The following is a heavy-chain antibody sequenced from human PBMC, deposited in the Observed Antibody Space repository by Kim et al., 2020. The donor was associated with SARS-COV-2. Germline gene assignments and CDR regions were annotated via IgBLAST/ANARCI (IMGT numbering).Heavy chain of an antibody. CDR2: IFGSGSGT. Sequence: GGSLRLSCAASGPTSSNSAMSWVRQAPGKGLEWVAGIFGSGSGTYYADSVRGRFIISRDNSQGTVDLQMDNLRAEDTAFYYCARHIHVTTVTFYWYLHLWGRGTLVSVSS. D-gene: IGHD2-21*02. CDR1: GPTSSNSA. CDR3: ARHIHVTTVTFYWYLHL. J-gene: IGHJ2*01. V-gene: IGHV3-23*01.